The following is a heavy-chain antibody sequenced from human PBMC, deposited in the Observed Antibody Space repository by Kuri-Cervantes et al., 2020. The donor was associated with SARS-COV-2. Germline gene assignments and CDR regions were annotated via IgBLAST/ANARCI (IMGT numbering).Heavy chain of an antibody. CDR3: ASATLVRYFDC. CDR1: GGSITSDYL. J-gene: IGHJ4*03. V-gene: IGHV4-39*01. CDR2: SFYSGST. D-gene: IGHD2-2*01. Sequence: SETLSLTCTVSGGSITSDYLWGWIRQPPGKGLEWIGNSFYSGSTFYNPSLKRRVTISVDTSKNQFSLELSSVTAADTAVYYCASATLVRYFDCLSQGTTVTVSS.